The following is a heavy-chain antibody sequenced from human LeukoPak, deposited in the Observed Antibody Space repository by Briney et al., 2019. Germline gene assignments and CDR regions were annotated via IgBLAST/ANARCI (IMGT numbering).Heavy chain of an antibody. D-gene: IGHD2-21*02. Sequence: PGGSLRLSCVASEFNFFSYGMQWVRQAPGKGLVWVSRIFTDGSTTSYADSVKGRFTISRDNAKNTLYLQMNSLRAEDTAVYYCARELPREVTFDYCGQGTLVTVSP. CDR2: IFTDGSTT. CDR3: ARELPREVTFDY. J-gene: IGHJ4*01. V-gene: IGHV3-74*01. CDR1: EFNFFSYG.